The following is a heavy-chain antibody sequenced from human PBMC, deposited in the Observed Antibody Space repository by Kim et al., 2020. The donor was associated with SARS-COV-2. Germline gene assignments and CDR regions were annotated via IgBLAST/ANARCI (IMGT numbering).Heavy chain of an antibody. CDR1: GFTFSSYW. J-gene: IGHJ6*03. CDR2: IKQDGSEK. CDR3: ARDITIFGVDYYYYMDV. V-gene: IGHV3-7*01. D-gene: IGHD3-3*01. Sequence: GGSLRLSCAASGFTFSSYWMSWVRQAPGKGLEWVANIKQDGSEKYYVDSVKGRFTISRDNAKNSLYLQMNSLRAEDTAVYYCARDITIFGVDYYYYMDVWGKGTTVTVSS.